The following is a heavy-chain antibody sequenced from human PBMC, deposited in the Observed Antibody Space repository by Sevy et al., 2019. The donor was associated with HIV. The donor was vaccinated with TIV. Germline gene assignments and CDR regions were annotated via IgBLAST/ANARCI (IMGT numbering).Heavy chain of an antibody. CDR1: GFTFSTYG. V-gene: IGHV3-33*01. D-gene: IGHD1-26*01. CDR2: IWFDESNT. Sequence: GGSLRLSCAASGFTFSTYGMHWVRQAPGKGLEWVAVIWFDESNTYYADSVKGRFTISRDNAKNSVYLQMNSLRAEDTAMYYCTRDSGLGGGVDYWGQGTLVTVSS. J-gene: IGHJ4*02. CDR3: TRDSGLGGGVDY.